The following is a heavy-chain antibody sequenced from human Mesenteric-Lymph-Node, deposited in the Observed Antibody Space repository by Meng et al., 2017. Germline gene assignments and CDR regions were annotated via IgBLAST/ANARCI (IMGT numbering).Heavy chain of an antibody. CDR1: GFSFTTYE. J-gene: IGHJ4*02. CDR2: MSSSGSTI. CDR3: ASSYGDYYSLVWLSGY. D-gene: IGHD4-17*01. V-gene: IGHV3-48*03. Sequence: GESLKISCAASGFSFTTYEVHWVRQAPGKGLEWVSYMSSSGSTIHYADSVEGRFTISRDNGKNSVFLQMNSLRAEDTAVYYCASSYGDYYSLVWLSGYWGQGTLVTVSS.